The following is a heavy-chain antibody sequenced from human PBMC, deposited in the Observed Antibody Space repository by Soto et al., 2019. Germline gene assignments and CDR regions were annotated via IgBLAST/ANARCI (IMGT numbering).Heavy chain of an antibody. V-gene: IGHV3-13*01. CDR3: ARGRSYSGYDFYYFDY. CDR1: GFTFSSYD. J-gene: IGHJ4*02. D-gene: IGHD5-12*01. Sequence: PGGSLRLSCAASGFTFSSYDMHWVRQATGKGLEWVSAIGTAGDTYYPGSVKGRFTISRENAKNSLYLQMNSLRAEDTAVYYCARGRSYSGYDFYYFDYWGQGTLVTVSS. CDR2: IGTAGDT.